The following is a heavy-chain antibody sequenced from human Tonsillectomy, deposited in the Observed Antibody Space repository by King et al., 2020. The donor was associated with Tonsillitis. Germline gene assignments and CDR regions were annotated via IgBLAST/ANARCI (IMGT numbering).Heavy chain of an antibody. J-gene: IGHJ6*02. Sequence: VQLVESGAEVKKPGESLRISCKGSGYSFTSYWISWVRQMPGKGLEWMGRIDPSDSYTNYSPSFQGHVTISADKSISTAYLQWSSLKASDTAMYYCARRDTAMVSYYYYGMDVWGQGTTVTVSS. CDR3: ARRDTAMVSYYYYGMDV. D-gene: IGHD5-18*01. V-gene: IGHV5-10-1*03. CDR1: GYSFTSYW. CDR2: IDPSDSYT.